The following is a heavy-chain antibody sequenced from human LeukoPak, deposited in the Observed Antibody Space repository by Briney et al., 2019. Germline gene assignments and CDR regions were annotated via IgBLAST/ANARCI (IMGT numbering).Heavy chain of an antibody. CDR2: ISWNSGSI. J-gene: IGHJ3*02. Sequence: GGSLRLSCAASGFTFDDYAMHWVRQAPGKGLEWVSGISWNSGSIGYADSVKGRFTISRDNAKNSLYLQMNSLRAEDMALYYCAKAKGSGTYDNDAFDIWGQGTMVTVSS. CDR1: GFTFDDYA. V-gene: IGHV3-9*03. CDR3: AKAKGSGTYDNDAFDI. D-gene: IGHD1-26*01.